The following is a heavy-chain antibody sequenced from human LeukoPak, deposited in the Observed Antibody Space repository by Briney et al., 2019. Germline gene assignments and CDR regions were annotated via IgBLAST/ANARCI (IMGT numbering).Heavy chain of an antibody. D-gene: IGHD6-19*01. CDR2: INPNSGGT. J-gene: IGHJ4*02. Sequence: ASVKVSCKASGYTFTSYGISWVRQAPGQGLEWMGWINPNSGGTNYAQKFQGRVTMTRDTSISTAYMELSRLRSDDTAVYYCARAGYSSGWDYFDYWGQGTLVTVSS. CDR3: ARAGYSSGWDYFDY. CDR1: GYTFTSYG. V-gene: IGHV1-2*02.